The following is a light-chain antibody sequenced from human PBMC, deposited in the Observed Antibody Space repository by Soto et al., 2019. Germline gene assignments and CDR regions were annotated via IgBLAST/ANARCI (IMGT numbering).Light chain of an antibody. CDR2: KAS. J-gene: IGKJ5*01. CDR3: QQYDNLIT. CDR1: QSISSW. V-gene: IGKV1-5*03. Sequence: DIQMTQSPSTLSASVGDRVTITCRASQSISSWLAWYQQKPGKAPKLLIYKASNLESGVPSRFSGSGSGTDFTFTISSLQPEDIATYYCQQYDNLITFGQGTRLEIK.